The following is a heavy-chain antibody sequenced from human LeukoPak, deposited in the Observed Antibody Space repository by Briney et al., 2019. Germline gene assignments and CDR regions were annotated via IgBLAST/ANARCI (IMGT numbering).Heavy chain of an antibody. D-gene: IGHD2-2*02. J-gene: IGHJ4*02. V-gene: IGHV3-30*01. CDR1: GFTFSSYA. CDR2: ISYDGSNK. Sequence: GGSLRLSCAASGFTFSSYAMHWVRQVPGKGLEWVAVISYDGSNKYYADSVKGRFTISRDNSKNTLYLQMNSLRAEDTAVYYCARDGYCSSTSCYSGAFDFDYWGQGTLVTVSS. CDR3: ARDGYCSSTSCYSGAFDFDY.